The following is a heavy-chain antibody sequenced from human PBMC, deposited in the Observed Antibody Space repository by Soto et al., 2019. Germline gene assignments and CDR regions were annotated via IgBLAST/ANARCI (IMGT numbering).Heavy chain of an antibody. Sequence: EVDLVESGGGLAQPGRSLRLSCVASGFTFDDHGMHWVRQIPGRGLEWVSGISWNSGSIGYAESVKGRFTIFRDNAKNSLHLEMNSLRQEDTALYYCVRDTSSGWHLKDHWGQGVQVSVSS. J-gene: IGHJ4*02. D-gene: IGHD3-9*01. CDR2: ISWNSGSI. CDR3: VRDTSSGWHLKDH. V-gene: IGHV3-9*01. CDR1: GFTFDDHG.